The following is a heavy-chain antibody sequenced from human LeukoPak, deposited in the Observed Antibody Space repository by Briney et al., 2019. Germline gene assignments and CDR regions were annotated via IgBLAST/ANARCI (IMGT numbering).Heavy chain of an antibody. CDR1: GFIFSSYA. D-gene: IGHD3-9*01. V-gene: IGHV3-23*01. CDR3: AKHPGVLRYFDWFASWFDP. CDR2: ISGSGGST. J-gene: IGHJ5*02. Sequence: GGSLRLSCAASGFIFSSYAMSWVRQAPGKGLEWVSAISGSGGSTYYADSVKGRFTISRDNSKNTLYLQMNSLRAEDTAVYYCAKHPGVLRYFDWFASWFDPWGQGTLVTVSS.